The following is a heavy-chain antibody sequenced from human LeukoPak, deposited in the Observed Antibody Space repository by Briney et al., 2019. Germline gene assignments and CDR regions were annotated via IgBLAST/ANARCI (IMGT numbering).Heavy chain of an antibody. Sequence: GESLRISCKGSGYSFTSYWISWVRQMPGKGLEWMGRIDPSDSYTNYSPSFQGHVTISADKSISTAYLQWSSLKASDTAMYYCARHGRVVVVANHGMDVRGKGTTVTVSS. CDR1: GYSFTSYW. CDR2: IDPSDSYT. CDR3: ARHGRVVVVANHGMDV. V-gene: IGHV5-10-1*01. D-gene: IGHD2-15*01. J-gene: IGHJ6*04.